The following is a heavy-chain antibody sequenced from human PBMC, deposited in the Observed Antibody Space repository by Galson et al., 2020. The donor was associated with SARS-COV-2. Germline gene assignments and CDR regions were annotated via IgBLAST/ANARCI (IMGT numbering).Heavy chain of an antibody. Sequence: GGSLRLSCAASGFPFSSYSMNWVRQAPGKGLEWVSSISAGSSYIYYADSVRGRFTISRDNAKNSLYLQMNSLRADDTAVYYCARVGGMATTPANYYYDGLDVWGPGTTGTVSS. D-gene: IGHD2-15*01. V-gene: IGHV3-21*01. CDR2: ISAGSSYI. CDR3: ARVGGMATTPANYYYDGLDV. CDR1: GFPFSSYS. J-gene: IGHJ6*02.